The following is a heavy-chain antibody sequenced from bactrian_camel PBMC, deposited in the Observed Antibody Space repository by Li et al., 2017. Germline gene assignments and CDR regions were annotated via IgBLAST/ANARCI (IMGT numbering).Heavy chain of an antibody. CDR1: GFIFSTFA. CDR2: IVSGGGST. V-gene: IGHV3S31*01. D-gene: IGHD4*01. CDR3: AAETGTTHDKYGEYDAGGCFFDY. J-gene: IGHJ6*01. Sequence: VQLVESGGGLVQPGGSLRLSCAASGFIFSTFAMNWVRQAPGKALEWVACIVSGGGSTYYADSVKGRFTISRDNAKNTLYLQMNNLTPEDTGIYYCAAETGTTHDKYGEYDAGGCFFDYWGQGTQVTVS.